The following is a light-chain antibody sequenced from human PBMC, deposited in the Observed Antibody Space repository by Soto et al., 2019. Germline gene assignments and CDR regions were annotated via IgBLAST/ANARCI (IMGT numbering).Light chain of an antibody. J-gene: IGKJ3*01. Sequence: DIQVTQSQSFLAASVGDRVTITCRASQGVSTSLAWYQQKPGKDPKVLIFGASTLDSEVPPRLSGSGSGTEFTLTITNRQPEDFAVYYGEAVSTYPPTFGPGTKVHLK. CDR3: EAVSTYPPT. CDR2: GAS. V-gene: IGKV1-9*01. CDR1: QGVSTS.